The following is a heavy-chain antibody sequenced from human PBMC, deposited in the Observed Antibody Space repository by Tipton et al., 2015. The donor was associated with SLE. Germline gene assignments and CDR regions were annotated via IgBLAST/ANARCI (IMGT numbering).Heavy chain of an antibody. Sequence: TLSLTCTVSGGSISSYYWSWIRQPPGKGLEWIGYIYYSGSTNYNPSLKSRVTISVDTSKNQFSLKLSSVTAADTAVYYCARGIYGSGSSYFDYWGQGTLVTVSS. V-gene: IGHV4-59*12. CDR3: ARGIYGSGSSYFDY. D-gene: IGHD3-10*01. CDR2: IYYSGST. CDR1: GGSISSYY. J-gene: IGHJ4*02.